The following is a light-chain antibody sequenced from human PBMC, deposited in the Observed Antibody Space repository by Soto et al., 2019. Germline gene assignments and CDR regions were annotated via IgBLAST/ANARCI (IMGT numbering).Light chain of an antibody. V-gene: IGKV3-20*01. CDR3: QQYCSSPLWT. Sequence: EIVLTQSPVTLSLSPGERATLSCRASQSVRSNYLAWYQQKPGQAPMLLIYDASSRATGIPDRFSGSGSVTDFNLTISSLEPEDFVVSYCQQYCSSPLWTFGQGTKVEIK. CDR1: QSVRSNY. CDR2: DAS. J-gene: IGKJ1*01.